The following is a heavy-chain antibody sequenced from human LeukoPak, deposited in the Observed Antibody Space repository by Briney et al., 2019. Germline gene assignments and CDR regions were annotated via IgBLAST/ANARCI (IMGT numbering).Heavy chain of an antibody. D-gene: IGHD5-24*01. CDR3: ARGRWLEGY. CDR2: IYYSGST. CDR1: GGSISSYY. V-gene: IGHV4-59*01. Sequence: SSETLSLTCTVSGGSISSYYWSWTRQPPGKGLEWIGYIYYSGSTNYNPSLKSRVTISVDTSKNQFSLKLSSVTAADTAVYYCARGRWLEGYWGQGTLVTVSS. J-gene: IGHJ4*02.